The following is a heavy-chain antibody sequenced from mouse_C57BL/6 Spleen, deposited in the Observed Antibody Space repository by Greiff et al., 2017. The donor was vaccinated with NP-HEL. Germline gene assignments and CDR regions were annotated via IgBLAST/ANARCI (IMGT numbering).Heavy chain of an antibody. CDR1: GFTFSSYA. J-gene: IGHJ4*01. CDR2: ISDGGSYT. CDR3: ARERGIYDGYYGGAMDY. V-gene: IGHV5-4*01. D-gene: IGHD2-3*01. Sequence: EVQRVESGGGLVKPGGSLKLSCAASGFTFSSYAMSWVRQTPEKRLEWVATISDGGSYTYYPDNVKGRFTISRDNAKNNLYLQMSHLKSEDTAMYYCARERGIYDGYYGGAMDYWGQGTSVTVSS.